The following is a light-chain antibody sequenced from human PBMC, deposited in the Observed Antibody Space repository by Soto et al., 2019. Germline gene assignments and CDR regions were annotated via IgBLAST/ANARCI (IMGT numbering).Light chain of an antibody. CDR3: QQHGFPPWT. CDR2: GAS. Sequence: IVLTQSPGTLSLAPGERATLSCRASQSLSSGYLGWYQQKPGQAPRLLIYGASNRATGIPDRFSGSASGTDFTLNISRLEPQDFAMYYCQQHGFPPWTFGQGTQVEIK. V-gene: IGKV3-20*01. J-gene: IGKJ1*01. CDR1: QSLSSGY.